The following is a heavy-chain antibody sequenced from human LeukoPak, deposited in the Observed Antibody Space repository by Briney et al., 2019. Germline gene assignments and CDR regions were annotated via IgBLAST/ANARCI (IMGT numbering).Heavy chain of an antibody. CDR3: ARSGGSGFQLGN. D-gene: IGHD3-16*01. CDR1: GGSISSYY. V-gene: IGHV4-4*07. J-gene: IGHJ4*02. CDR2: SYTSGSP. Sequence: PSETLSLTCTVSGGSISSYYWSWLRQPAGKGLEWIGRSYTSGSPNYNPSLKGRVTMSVDTSKNQFSLKLSSVTAADTAVYYCARSGGSGFQLGNWGQGTLVTVSS.